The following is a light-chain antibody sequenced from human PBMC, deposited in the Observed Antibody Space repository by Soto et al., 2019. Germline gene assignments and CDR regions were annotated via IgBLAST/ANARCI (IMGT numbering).Light chain of an antibody. V-gene: IGKV3-15*01. CDR2: GAS. CDR1: QSVSSY. Sequence: EIVLTQSPATLSLSPGERATLSCRASQSVSSYLAWYQQKPGQAPRLLIYGASTRATGTPVRFSGSGSGTEFTLTISSLQSEDFAVYYCQQYNNWPPITFGQGTRLEIK. CDR3: QQYNNWPPIT. J-gene: IGKJ5*01.